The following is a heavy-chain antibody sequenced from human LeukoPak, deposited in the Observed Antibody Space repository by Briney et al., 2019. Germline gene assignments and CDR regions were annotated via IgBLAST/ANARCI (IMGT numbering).Heavy chain of an antibody. V-gene: IGHV3-23*01. CDR3: AKRGVVIRVILVGFHKEAYYFDS. CDR1: GITLSNYG. J-gene: IGHJ4*02. CDR2: ISDRGSRT. Sequence: GGSLRLSCAVSGITLSNYGMSWVRQAPGKGLEWVAGISDRGSRTNYADSVRGRFTISTDHPKNTLYLQMNNLRAEDTVVYFCAKRGVVIRVILVGFHKEAYYFDSWGQGALVTVSS. D-gene: IGHD3-22*01.